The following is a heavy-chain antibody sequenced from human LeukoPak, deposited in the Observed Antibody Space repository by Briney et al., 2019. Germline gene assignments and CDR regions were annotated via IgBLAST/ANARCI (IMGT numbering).Heavy chain of an antibody. CDR3: AKERIAVADDAFDI. CDR1: GFTFSSYG. J-gene: IGHJ3*02. Sequence: PGGSLRLSCAASGFTFSSYGMHWVRQAPGKGLEWVAVISYDGSNKCYADSVKGRFTISRDNSKNTLYLQMNSLRAEDAAVYYCAKERIAVADDAFDIWGQGTMVTVSS. CDR2: ISYDGSNK. D-gene: IGHD6-19*01. V-gene: IGHV3-30*18.